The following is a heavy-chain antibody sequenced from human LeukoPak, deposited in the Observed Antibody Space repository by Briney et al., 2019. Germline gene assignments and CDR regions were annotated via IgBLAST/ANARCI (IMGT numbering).Heavy chain of an antibody. D-gene: IGHD3-3*01. Sequence: GRSLRLSCTGSGFTFGYHAMSWVRQAPGKGLEWLGFIRSKTYGGTTEYAASVKGRFTISRDDSKSIAYLQMNSLKTEDTAVYYCTRDGGVGYWGQGTLVTVSS. J-gene: IGHJ4*02. CDR1: GFTFGYHA. CDR3: TRDGGVGY. V-gene: IGHV3-49*04. CDR2: IRSKTYGGTT.